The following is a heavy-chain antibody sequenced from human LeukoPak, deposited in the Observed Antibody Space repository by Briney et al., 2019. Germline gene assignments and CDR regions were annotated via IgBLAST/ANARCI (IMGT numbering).Heavy chain of an antibody. J-gene: IGHJ3*01. D-gene: IGHD6-13*01. CDR2: INTDGSST. V-gene: IGHV3-74*01. CDR3: AKGYSSSWYNAFDV. Sequence: GGSLRLSCAASGFTFSSYWMHWVRHVPGKGLVWVSRINTDGSSTSYADSVKGRFTISRDNAKNTLYLQMNSLRAEDTAVYYCAKGYSSSWYNAFDVWGQGTMVTVSS. CDR1: GFTFSSYW.